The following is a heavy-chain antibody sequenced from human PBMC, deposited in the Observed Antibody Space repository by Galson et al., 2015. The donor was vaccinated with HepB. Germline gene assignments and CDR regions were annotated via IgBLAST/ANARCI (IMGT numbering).Heavy chain of an antibody. Sequence: SLRLSCAVSGFTFSNYWMHWVRQAPGKGLVWVSRINTDGSNTNYADSVKGRFTISRDNAKNTLYLQMNSLRAEDTAVYYCARDPRYCSSTSCYTEGFDYWGQGTLVTVSS. V-gene: IGHV3-74*01. D-gene: IGHD2-2*02. J-gene: IGHJ4*02. CDR1: GFTFSNYW. CDR2: INTDGSNT. CDR3: ARDPRYCSSTSCYTEGFDY.